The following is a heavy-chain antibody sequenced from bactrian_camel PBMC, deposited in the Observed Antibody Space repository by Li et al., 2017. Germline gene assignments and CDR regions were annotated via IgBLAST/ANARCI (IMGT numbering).Heavy chain of an antibody. CDR1: GDTASTYC. J-gene: IGHJ4*01. D-gene: IGHD6*01. V-gene: IGHV3S53*01. CDR3: ATDSSLILREGCTVSAEFLGS. CDR2: IASDGRT. Sequence: SGGGSVQAGGSLRLSCVVSGDTASTYCMGWFRQAPGKDREGVAAIASDGRTTYADSVKGRFTISRGNVPNTVHLQMNSLKPEDTAMYYCATDSSLILREGCTVSAEFLGSWGQGTQVTVS.